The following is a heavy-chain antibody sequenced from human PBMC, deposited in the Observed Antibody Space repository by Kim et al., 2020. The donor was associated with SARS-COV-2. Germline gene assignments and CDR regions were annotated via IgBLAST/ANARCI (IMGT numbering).Heavy chain of an antibody. J-gene: IGHJ4*02. V-gene: IGHV3-21*01. D-gene: IGHD5-18*01. Sequence: GGSLRLSCAASGFTFSSYSMNWVRQAPGKGLEWVSSISSSSSYIYYADSVKGRFTISRDNAKNSLYLQMNSLRAEDTAVYYCARANSYGDFLDYWGQGTLVTVSS. CDR2: ISSSSSYI. CDR1: GFTFSSYS. CDR3: ARANSYGDFLDY.